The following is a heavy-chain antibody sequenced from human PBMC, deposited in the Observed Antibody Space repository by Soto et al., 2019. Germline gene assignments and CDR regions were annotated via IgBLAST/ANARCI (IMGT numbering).Heavy chain of an antibody. D-gene: IGHD4-17*01. V-gene: IGHV3-21*02. Sequence: EVQLVESGGGLVKPGGSLRLSCATSGFTFSTYTMNWVRLAPGKGLEWVSSISGNSGNIYYADSLKGRFTISRDNAKSSLYLQMNSLRAEDTAVYYCARDLYGDYAVDYWGQGILVTVSS. CDR1: GFTFSTYT. CDR2: ISGNSGNI. CDR3: ARDLYGDYAVDY. J-gene: IGHJ4*02.